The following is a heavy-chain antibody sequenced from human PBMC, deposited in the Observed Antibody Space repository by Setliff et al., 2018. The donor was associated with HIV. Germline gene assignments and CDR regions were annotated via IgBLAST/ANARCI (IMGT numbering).Heavy chain of an antibody. Sequence: GGSLRLSCGASGFIFSDSWMDWVRQAPGKGLEWVATIKKDGREKYYVDSVKGRFTISRDNSKNTLYLQMNSLRAEDTALYFCAKDKNKALSSGSPFQHWGQGTLVTVSS. V-gene: IGHV3-7*01. J-gene: IGHJ1*01. CDR1: GFIFSDSW. CDR3: AKDKNKALSSGSPFQH. D-gene: IGHD3-22*01. CDR2: IKKDGREK.